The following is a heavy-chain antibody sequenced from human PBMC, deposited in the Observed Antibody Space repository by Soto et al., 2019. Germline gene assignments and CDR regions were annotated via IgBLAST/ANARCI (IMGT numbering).Heavy chain of an antibody. Sequence: ASVKVSCKASGGTFSNYPISWVRQAPGQGLEWMGGIIPIFGSANYAQKFQGRGTITADESTTTAYMELSSLRSDDTAVYYCARSRLAARPDFSGDILTYYLYGLDVWGQGTTVTVSS. CDR3: ARSRLAARPDFSGDILTYYLYGLDV. J-gene: IGHJ6*02. CDR1: GGTFSNYP. V-gene: IGHV1-69*13. CDR2: IIPIFGSA. D-gene: IGHD6-6*01.